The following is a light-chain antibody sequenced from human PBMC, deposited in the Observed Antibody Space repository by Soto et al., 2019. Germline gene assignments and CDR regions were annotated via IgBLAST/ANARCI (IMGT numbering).Light chain of an antibody. CDR1: QSISSW. CDR2: DAS. V-gene: IGKV1-5*01. Sequence: EIQMTQSPSTLSASVGDRVTITCRASQSISSWLAWYQQKPGKAPKLLIYDASSLESGVPSRFSGSGSGTEFTLTISSLQPDDFATYYCQQYNSYPVTFGQGTKVDIK. J-gene: IGKJ1*01. CDR3: QQYNSYPVT.